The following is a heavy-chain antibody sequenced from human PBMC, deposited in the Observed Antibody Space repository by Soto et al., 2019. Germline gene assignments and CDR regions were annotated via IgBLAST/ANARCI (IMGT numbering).Heavy chain of an antibody. CDR3: AKVPKSAAMRYYFDY. V-gene: IGHV3-23*01. J-gene: IGHJ4*02. CDR2: ISGSGGST. D-gene: IGHD2-2*01. CDR1: GFTFSSYA. Sequence: GGSLRLSCAASGFTFSSYAMSWVRQAPGKGLEWVSAISGSGGSTYYADSVKGRFTISRDNSKNTLYLQMNSLRAEDKAVYYCAKVPKSAAMRYYFDYWGQGTLVTVSS.